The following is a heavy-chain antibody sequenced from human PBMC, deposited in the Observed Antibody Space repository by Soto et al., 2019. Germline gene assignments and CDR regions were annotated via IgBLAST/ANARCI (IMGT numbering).Heavy chain of an antibody. V-gene: IGHV4-34*01. D-gene: IGHD3-3*01. CDR3: ARDHIAPPRSLEKLFDY. CDR2: INHSGST. J-gene: IGHJ4*02. Sequence: PSETLSLTCAVYGGSFSGYYWSWIRQPPGKGLEWIGEINHSGSTNYNPSLKSRVTISVDTSKNQFSLKLSSVTAADTAVYYCARDHIAPPRSLEKLFDYWGQGTLVTVSS. CDR1: GGSFSGYY.